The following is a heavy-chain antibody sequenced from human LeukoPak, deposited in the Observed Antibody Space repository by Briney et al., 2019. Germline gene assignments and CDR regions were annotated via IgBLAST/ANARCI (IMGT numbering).Heavy chain of an antibody. J-gene: IGHJ4*02. D-gene: IGHD5-18*01. CDR2: INPDSGGT. V-gene: IGHV1-2*02. CDR3: ARDPGYSSPRGDY. Sequence: ASVKVSCKASGYTFTGYYMHWVRQAPGQGLEWMGWINPDSGGTHYAQKFQGRVTMTRDTSISTAYMELSRLRSDDTAVYYCARDPGYSSPRGDYWGQGTLVTVSS. CDR1: GYTFTGYY.